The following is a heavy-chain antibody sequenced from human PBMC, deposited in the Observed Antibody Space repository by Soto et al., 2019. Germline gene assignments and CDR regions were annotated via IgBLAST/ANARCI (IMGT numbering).Heavy chain of an antibody. Sequence: EVQLVESGGGLVQPGGSLRLSCAASGFTFSSYSMNWVRQAPGKGLEWVSYLSSSSSTIYYADSVKGRFTISRDNAKNSLYLQRNSLRAEDTSVYYCARHPERIAQIGWFDPWGQGPLVTVSS. CDR2: LSSSSSTI. J-gene: IGHJ5*02. V-gene: IGHV3-48*01. CDR3: ARHPERIAQIGWFDP. CDR1: GFTFSSYS. D-gene: IGHD6-13*01.